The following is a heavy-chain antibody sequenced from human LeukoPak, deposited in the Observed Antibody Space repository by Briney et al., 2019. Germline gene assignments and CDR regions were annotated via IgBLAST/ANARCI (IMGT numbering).Heavy chain of an antibody. D-gene: IGHD6-19*01. CDR2: VWGSGCLK. CDR3: AKARSTGFHTPDT. Sequence: AGGALRLPCAGSGFTFTYHAVGRVRQGPGEGLEWVSTVWGSGCLKFYAVSVKGRFTTSRDNSENTPHLQMRGLSTEDTAPHYSAKARSTGFHTPDTWGPRTLVT. V-gene: IGHV3-23*01. J-gene: IGHJ5*02. CDR1: GFTFTYHA.